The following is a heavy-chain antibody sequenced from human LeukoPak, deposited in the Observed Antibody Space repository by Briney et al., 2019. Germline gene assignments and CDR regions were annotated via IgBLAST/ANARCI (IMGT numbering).Heavy chain of an antibody. Sequence: PGGSLRLSCAASGFIVSSNYMSWVRQAPGKGLEWVSVIYSGGSTYYADSVKGRFTISRDNPKNTLYLQMNSLRAEDTAVYYCARYLPFDCWGQGTLVTVSS. J-gene: IGHJ4*02. V-gene: IGHV3-66*01. CDR1: GFIVSSNY. CDR2: IYSGGST. CDR3: ARYLPFDC.